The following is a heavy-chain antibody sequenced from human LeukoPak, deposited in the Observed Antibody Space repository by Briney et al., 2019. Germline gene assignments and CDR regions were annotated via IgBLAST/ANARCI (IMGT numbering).Heavy chain of an antibody. D-gene: IGHD2-15*01. J-gene: IGHJ4*02. CDR3: AKTPVVVVVAAAYFDS. CDR2: ISGSGGST. V-gene: IGHV3-23*01. CDR1: GFTFSSYA. Sequence: GGSLRLSCAASGFTFSSYAMSWVRQAPGKGLEWVSAISGSGGSTYYADSVKGRFTISRDNSKNTLYLQMNSLRAEDTAVYYCAKTPVVVVVAAAYFDSWGQGTLVTVSS.